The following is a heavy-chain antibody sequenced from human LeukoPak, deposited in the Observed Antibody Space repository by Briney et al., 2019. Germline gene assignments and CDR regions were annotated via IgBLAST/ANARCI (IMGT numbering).Heavy chain of an antibody. CDR2: INSDGSST. CDR3: ARDSHPRTYYYGSGSPNFDY. V-gene: IGHV3-74*01. Sequence: QPGGSLRLSCAASGFTFSSYWMHWVRQAPGKGLVWVSRINSDGSSTSYADSVKGRFTISRDNAKNTLYLQMNSLRAEDTAVYYCARDSHPRTYYYGSGSPNFDYWGQGTLVTVSS. CDR1: GFTFSSYW. D-gene: IGHD3-10*01. J-gene: IGHJ4*02.